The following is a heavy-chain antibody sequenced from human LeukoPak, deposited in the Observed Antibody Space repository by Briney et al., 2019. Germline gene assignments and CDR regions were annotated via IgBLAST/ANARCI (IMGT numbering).Heavy chain of an antibody. D-gene: IGHD5-12*01. Sequence: GGSLRLSCEASGLTFSSYWMSWVRQAPGKGLEWVAHINQDGSKEHYMDSVKARFTISRDNAKNSLSLQMNSLRAEDTAVYYCVRDGGVSGYDLLDYWGQGTLVTVSS. CDR3: VRDGGVSGYDLLDY. CDR1: GLTFSSYW. V-gene: IGHV3-7*01. J-gene: IGHJ4*02. CDR2: INQDGSKE.